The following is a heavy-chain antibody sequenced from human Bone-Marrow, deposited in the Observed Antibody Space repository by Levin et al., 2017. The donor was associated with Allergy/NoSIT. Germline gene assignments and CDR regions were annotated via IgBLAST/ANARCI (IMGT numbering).Heavy chain of an antibody. Sequence: PSETLSLTCAVYGGSISSNNWWSWVRQPPGKGLEWIGEIHHSGSTNYSPPFKSRVTISVDKSKNEFSLMVSSVTAADTAVYYCARKQNGGSSRFDPWGQGIQVTVSS. CDR2: IHHSGST. J-gene: IGHJ5*02. V-gene: IGHV4-4*02. D-gene: IGHD2-15*01. CDR3: ARKQNGGSSRFDP. CDR1: GGSISSNNW.